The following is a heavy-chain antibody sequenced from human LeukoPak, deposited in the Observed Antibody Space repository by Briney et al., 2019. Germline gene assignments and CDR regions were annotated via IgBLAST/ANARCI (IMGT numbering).Heavy chain of an antibody. CDR2: MNPNSGNT. Sequence: ASVKVSCKASGYTFTSYDINWVRQATGQGLEWMGWMNPNSGNTGYAQKFQGRVTMTRNTSISTAYMELSSLRSEDTAVYYCARDRAYCSGGSCYPYMDVWGQGTTVTVSS. V-gene: IGHV1-8*01. J-gene: IGHJ6*02. D-gene: IGHD2-15*01. CDR1: GYTFTSYD. CDR3: ARDRAYCSGGSCYPYMDV.